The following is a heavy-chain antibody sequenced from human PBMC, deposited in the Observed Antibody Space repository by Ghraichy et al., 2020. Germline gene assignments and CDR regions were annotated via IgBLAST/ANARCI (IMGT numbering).Heavy chain of an antibody. Sequence: ASVKVSCKASGYTFTGYYMHWVRQAPGQGLEWMGWINPNSGGTNYAQKFQGRVTMTRDTSISTAYMELSRLRSDDTAVYYCARDRIAVAGSTQTFDYWGQGTLVTVSS. V-gene: IGHV1-2*02. D-gene: IGHD6-19*01. CDR2: INPNSGGT. J-gene: IGHJ4*02. CDR3: ARDRIAVAGSTQTFDY. CDR1: GYTFTGYY.